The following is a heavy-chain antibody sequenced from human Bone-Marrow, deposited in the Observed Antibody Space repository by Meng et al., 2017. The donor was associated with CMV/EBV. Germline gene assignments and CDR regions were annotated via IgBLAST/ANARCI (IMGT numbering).Heavy chain of an antibody. J-gene: IGHJ6*02. V-gene: IGHV3-21*01. Sequence: GESLKISCAASGFTFSSYSMNWVRQAPGKGLEWVSSIISSSSDIYYADSVKGRFTISRDNAKNSLYLQMNSLRAEDTAVYYCARVVVVPAATNYYYYGMDVWGQGTTVTVSS. CDR3: ARVVVVPAATNYYYYGMDV. CDR2: IISSSSDI. CDR1: GFTFSSYS. D-gene: IGHD2-2*01.